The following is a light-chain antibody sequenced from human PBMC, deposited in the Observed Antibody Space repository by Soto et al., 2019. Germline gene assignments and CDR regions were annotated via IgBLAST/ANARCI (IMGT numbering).Light chain of an antibody. CDR1: SSDIGGLYNY. J-gene: IGLJ2*01. Sequence: ALTQPASVSGSPGQSITISCTGTSSDIGGLYNYVSWYQQHPGKAPKLLIYDVNDRPSGVSDRFSGSKSGNTASLTISGLQAEDEADYFCSAYSSGATHVVFGGGTKVTVL. V-gene: IGLV2-14*03. CDR2: DVN. CDR3: SAYSSGATHVV.